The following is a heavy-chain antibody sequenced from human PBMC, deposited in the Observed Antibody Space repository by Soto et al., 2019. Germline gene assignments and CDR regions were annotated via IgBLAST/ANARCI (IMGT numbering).Heavy chain of an antibody. CDR2: VSGGGDST. J-gene: IGHJ3*02. D-gene: IGHD2-15*01. Sequence: EVQLLESGGGLVQPGGSLRLSCAASGFTFSYKPMTGVRQAPGRGLEWAPTVSGGGDSTNNAGSVRGRFTISRDNSKNTLYLQMNSLRAEDTAVYYCAKKGLGSLTRYCSDGGCHYAFDMWGQGTMVTVSS. CDR3: AKKGLGSLTRYCSDGGCHYAFDM. V-gene: IGHV3-23*01. CDR1: GFTFSYKP.